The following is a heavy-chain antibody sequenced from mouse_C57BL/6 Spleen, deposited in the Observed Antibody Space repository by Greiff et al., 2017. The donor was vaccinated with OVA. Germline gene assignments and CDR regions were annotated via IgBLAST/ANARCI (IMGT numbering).Heavy chain of an antibody. V-gene: IGHV1-53*01. CDR1: GYTFTSYW. D-gene: IGHD1-1*01. CDR2: INPSNGGT. J-gene: IGHJ1*03. CDR3: ARSITTVVPYWYFDV. Sequence: QVQLQQPGTELVKPGASVKLSCKASGYTFTSYWMHWVKQRPGQGLEWIGNINPSNGGTNYNEKFKSKATLTVDKSSSTAYMQLSSLTSEDSAVYYCARSITTVVPYWYFDVWGTGTTVTVSS.